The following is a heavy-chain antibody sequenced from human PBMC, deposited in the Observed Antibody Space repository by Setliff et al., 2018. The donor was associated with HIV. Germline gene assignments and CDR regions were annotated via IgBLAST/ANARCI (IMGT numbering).Heavy chain of an antibody. J-gene: IGHJ4*02. D-gene: IGHD1-7*01. V-gene: IGHV1-18*01. CDR1: GYTFTSYG. Sequence: KVSCKASGYTFTSYGISWVRQAPGQGPEWMGWISAYNGNTNYAQKFQGRVTMTRDTSTSTAYMELRSLRSDDTAVYYCARVWDWNYDLGYWGQGTLVTVSS. CDR3: ARVWDWNYDLGY. CDR2: ISAYNGNT.